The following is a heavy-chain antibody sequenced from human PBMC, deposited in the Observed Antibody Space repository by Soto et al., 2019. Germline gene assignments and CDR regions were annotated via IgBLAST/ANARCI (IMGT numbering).Heavy chain of an antibody. CDR1: GDSVSSGY. J-gene: IGHJ2*01. CDR2: VFHSGST. V-gene: IGHV4-31*03. Sequence: QVQLQESGPGLVKPSQTLSLTCTVSGDSVSSGYWNWIRQRPGKGLEWIGLVFHSGSTYYTPSLKSRCAISVDSSKNQCSLNLNSVTAADTAVYYCAKSGTYGRYWYFDLWGRGTLVTVSS. D-gene: IGHD1-26*01. CDR3: AKSGTYGRYWYFDL.